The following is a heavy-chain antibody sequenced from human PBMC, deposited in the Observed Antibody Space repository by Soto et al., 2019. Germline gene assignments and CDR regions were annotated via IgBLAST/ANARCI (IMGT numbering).Heavy chain of an antibody. D-gene: IGHD1-20*01. CDR1: GFSLTSLPVC. V-gene: IGHV2-5*02. Sequence: SFPMLVNPTQPLTLTFSFSGFSLTSLPVCVCWIRQPPVKALELLGFAYWDADNRYSPSLRSRLTVTKDTSKNQVVLTVTNMDPVDTATYYCEHRLGGYTWNDGYFDYWGQGALVPVSS. J-gene: IGHJ4*02. CDR2: AYWDADN. CDR3: EHRLGGYTWNDGYFDY.